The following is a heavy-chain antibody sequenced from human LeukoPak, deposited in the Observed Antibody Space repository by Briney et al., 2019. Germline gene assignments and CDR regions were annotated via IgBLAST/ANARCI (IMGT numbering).Heavy chain of an antibody. J-gene: IGHJ3*02. CDR1: GFTFSSYS. Sequence: PGGSLRLSCAASGFTFSSYSMNWVRQAPGKGLEWVSSISSSSSYIYYADSVKGRFTISRDNAKNSLYLQMNSLRAEDTAVYYCARDLNPMYGGAFDIWGQRTMVTVSS. D-gene: IGHD4-23*01. CDR2: ISSSSSYI. CDR3: ARDLNPMYGGAFDI. V-gene: IGHV3-21*01.